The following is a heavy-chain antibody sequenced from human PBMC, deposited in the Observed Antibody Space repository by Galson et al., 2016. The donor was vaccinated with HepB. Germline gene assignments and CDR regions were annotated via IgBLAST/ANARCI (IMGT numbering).Heavy chain of an antibody. J-gene: IGHJ4*02. CDR3: ARDFGDNTFDF. D-gene: IGHD4-17*01. CDR2: VYPGDSDS. Sequence: QSGAEVTKPGESLKISCKGSGYTFTSYWIAWVRQMPGKGLEWVGIVYPGDSDSRYSPSFQGQVTMSADKSTSTAYLQWSGLKASDSAMYYCARDFGDNTFDFWGQGTLVTVSS. V-gene: IGHV5-51*01. CDR1: GYTFTSYW.